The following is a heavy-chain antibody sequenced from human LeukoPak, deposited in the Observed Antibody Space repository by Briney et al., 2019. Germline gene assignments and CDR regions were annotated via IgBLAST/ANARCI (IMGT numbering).Heavy chain of an antibody. D-gene: IGHD4-23*01. J-gene: IGHJ6*03. Sequence: SVKVSCEASGGTFSSYAISWVRQAPGQGLEWMGGIIPIFGTANYAQKFQGRVTITADKSTSTAYMELSSLRSEDTAVYYCAREVGSRKGTVDYYYYYYMDVWGKGATVTVSS. CDR2: IIPIFGTA. CDR3: AREVGSRKGTVDYYYYYYMDV. V-gene: IGHV1-69*06. CDR1: GGTFSSYA.